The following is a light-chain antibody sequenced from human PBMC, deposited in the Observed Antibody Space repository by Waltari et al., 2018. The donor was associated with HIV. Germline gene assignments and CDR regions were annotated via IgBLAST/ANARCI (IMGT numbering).Light chain of an antibody. CDR3: CSYAGSYTVYV. V-gene: IGLV2-11*01. Sequence: QSALTQPRSVSGSPGQSVTISCTVTSSDVGGYHYVSWYQQHPGKAPKLMIYDVSKRPSGVPDRFSGSKSGNTASLTISGLQAEDEADYYCCSYAGSYTVYVFGTGTKVTVL. CDR2: DVS. CDR1: SSDVGGYHY. J-gene: IGLJ1*01.